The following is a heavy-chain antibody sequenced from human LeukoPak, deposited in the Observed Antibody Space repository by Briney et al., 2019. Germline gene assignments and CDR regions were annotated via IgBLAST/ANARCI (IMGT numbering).Heavy chain of an antibody. CDR3: AKDRGETAGSDAFDV. J-gene: IGHJ3*01. V-gene: IGHV1-69*05. CDR1: GYTFTSYD. CDR2: KLPIFDTP. Sequence: SVKVSCKASGYTFTSYDINWVRQAPGQGLEWMGTKLPIFDTPNYAQEFQGRVTITTDESTSTAYMELRSLRSDDTAMYYCAKDRGETAGSDAFDVWGQGTLVTVSP. D-gene: IGHD5-18*01.